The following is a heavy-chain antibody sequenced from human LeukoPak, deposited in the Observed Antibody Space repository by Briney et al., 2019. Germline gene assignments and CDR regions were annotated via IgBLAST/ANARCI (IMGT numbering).Heavy chain of an antibody. CDR1: GYSFSSYW. Sequence: GESLQISSKGSGYSFSSYWIGWVRQMPGTGLEWMGIIYPGDSDTRDSPSFQGQVTISADKSISTAYLQWSSLKASDTAMYYCARQDTAMVDYWGQGTLVTVSS. D-gene: IGHD5-18*01. V-gene: IGHV5-51*01. CDR3: ARQDTAMVDY. CDR2: IYPGDSDT. J-gene: IGHJ4*02.